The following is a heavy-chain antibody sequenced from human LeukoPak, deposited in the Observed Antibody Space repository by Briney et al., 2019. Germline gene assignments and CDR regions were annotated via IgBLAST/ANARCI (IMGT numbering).Heavy chain of an antibody. CDR2: IYYSGST. CDR1: GGSISSSSYY. V-gene: IGHV4-39*01. Sequence: SETLSLTCTVSGGSISSSSYYWGLIRQPPGKGLELIGSIYYSGSTYYNPSLKSRVTISVDTSKNQFSLKLSSVTAADTAVYYCARRGYCSSTSCYPPGGYFDYWGQGTLVTVSS. D-gene: IGHD2-2*01. J-gene: IGHJ4*02. CDR3: ARRGYCSSTSCYPPGGYFDY.